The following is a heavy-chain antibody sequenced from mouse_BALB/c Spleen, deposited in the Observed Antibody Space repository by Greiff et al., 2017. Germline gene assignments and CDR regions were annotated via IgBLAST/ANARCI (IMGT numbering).Heavy chain of an antibody. CDR3: ARSTTAGFAY. V-gene: IGHV5-9*03. CDR2: ISSGGGNT. Sequence: EVQGVESGGGLVKPGGSLKLSCAASGFTFSSYTMSWVRQTPEKRLEWVATISSGGGNTYYPDSVKGRFTISRDNAKNNLYLQMSSLRSEDTALYYCARSTTAGFAYWGQGTLVTVSA. J-gene: IGHJ3*01. CDR1: GFTFSSYT. D-gene: IGHD1-2*01.